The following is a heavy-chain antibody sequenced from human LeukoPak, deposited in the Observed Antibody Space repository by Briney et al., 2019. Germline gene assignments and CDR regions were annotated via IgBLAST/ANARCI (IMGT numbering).Heavy chain of an antibody. CDR2: INHSGST. V-gene: IGHV4-59*01. Sequence: LSETLSLTCTVSGGSISSYYWGWIRQPPGKGLEWIGEINHSGSTNYNPSLKSRVTISVDTSKNQFSLKLSSVTAADTAVYYCARDKGEYHDSSGYLDYWGQGTLVTVSS. CDR1: GGSISSYY. J-gene: IGHJ4*02. D-gene: IGHD3-22*01. CDR3: ARDKGEYHDSSGYLDY.